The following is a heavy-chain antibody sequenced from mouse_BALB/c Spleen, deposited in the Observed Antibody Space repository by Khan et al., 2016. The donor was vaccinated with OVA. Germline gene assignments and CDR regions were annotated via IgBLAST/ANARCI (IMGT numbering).Heavy chain of an antibody. D-gene: IGHD1-1*01. CDR2: ISYSGNT. CDR3: ARVYGGDFDY. Sequence: EVQLQESGPGLVKPSQSLSLTCTVTGYSITSDYAWNWIRQFPGNKLEWMGFISYSGNTNYNPSLKSRISITRDTSKNQFFLQLNSLTTEDPATYYCARVYGGDFDYWGQGTTLTVSS. V-gene: IGHV3-2*02. J-gene: IGHJ2*01. CDR1: GYSITSDYA.